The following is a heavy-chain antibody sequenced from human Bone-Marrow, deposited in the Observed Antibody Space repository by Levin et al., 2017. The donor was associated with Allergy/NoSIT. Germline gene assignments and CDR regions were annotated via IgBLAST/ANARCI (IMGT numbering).Heavy chain of an antibody. CDR2: INTDSGNP. V-gene: IGHV7-4-1*02. CDR1: GYTFTNYA. J-gene: IGHJ4*02. Sequence: GESLKISCKASGYTFTNYAMNWVRQAPGQGLEWLGWINTDSGNPTYAQGFTGRFVFSLDTSVSTTYLQINSVKAEDTAIYYCAKAAGYCSDNSCYGDYWGQGTLVTVSS. D-gene: IGHD2-15*01. CDR3: AKAAGYCSDNSCYGDY.